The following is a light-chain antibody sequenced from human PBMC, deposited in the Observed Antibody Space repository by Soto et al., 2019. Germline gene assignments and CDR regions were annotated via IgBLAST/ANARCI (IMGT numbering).Light chain of an antibody. V-gene: IGKV3D-15*01. CDR1: QSVSSN. CDR3: HQYGDSPQT. CDR2: GTS. J-gene: IGKJ1*01. Sequence: IVMTQSPATLSVSPGERATLSCRASQSVSSNLAWYQQKPGQAPRLLIYGTSIRATGVPDRFSGSGSATDFTLTISRLEPEDFAVYYCHQYGDSPQTFGQGTKVDI.